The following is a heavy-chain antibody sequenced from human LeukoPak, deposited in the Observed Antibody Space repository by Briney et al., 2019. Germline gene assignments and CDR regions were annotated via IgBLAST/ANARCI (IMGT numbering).Heavy chain of an antibody. V-gene: IGHV1-46*01. D-gene: IGHD2-2*01. CDR3: ARGYCSTTTCRNYFEY. CDR1: GYTFTIYH. Sequence: VASVKVSCTASGYTFTIYHMHWVRQAPGQGLEWMGIINPSGGSTSYPQEFQGRVTMTRDTSTSTVYMELTSLRSEDTAVYYCARGYCSTTTCRNYFEYWGQGTLVAVSS. CDR2: INPSGGST. J-gene: IGHJ4*02.